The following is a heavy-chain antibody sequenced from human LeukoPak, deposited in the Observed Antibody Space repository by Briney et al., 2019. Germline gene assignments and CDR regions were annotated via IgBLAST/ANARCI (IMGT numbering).Heavy chain of an antibody. V-gene: IGHV4-61*01. J-gene: IGHJ5*02. Sequence: SETLSLTCTVSGGSVSSGSYYWSWIRQPPGKGLEWIGYIYYSGSTNYNPSLKSRVTISVDTSKNQFSLKLSSVTAADTAVYYCARDKSSYGWFDPWGQGTLVTVSS. CDR1: GGSVSSGSYY. CDR3: ARDKSSYGWFDP. D-gene: IGHD2-8*01. CDR2: IYYSGST.